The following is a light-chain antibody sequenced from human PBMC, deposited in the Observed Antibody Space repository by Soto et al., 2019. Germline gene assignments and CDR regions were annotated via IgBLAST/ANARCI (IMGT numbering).Light chain of an antibody. J-gene: IGLJ1*01. V-gene: IGLV1-44*01. Sequence: QSMLTQPPSASGTPGQRVSISCSGSRSNIGTNTVNWYQQFPGTAPKLLIFSSYLRLSGVPDRFSASRSGASASLAIGGLQSEDEADYYCAAWDDSLDAYVFGSGTKVTVL. CDR3: AAWDDSLDAYV. CDR2: SSY. CDR1: RSNIGTNT.